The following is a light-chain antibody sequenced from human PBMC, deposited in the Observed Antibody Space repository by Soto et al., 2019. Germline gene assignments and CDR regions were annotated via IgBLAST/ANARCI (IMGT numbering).Light chain of an antibody. CDR2: GAS. CDR3: QQYGISPPWT. V-gene: IGKV3-20*01. CDR1: QSVSSSY. J-gene: IGKJ1*01. Sequence: EIVLTQSPGTLSLSPGERATISCRASQSVSSSYLAWYQQKPGQAPRLLIYGASSRATGIPDRFSGSGSGTDFTLTIIRLEPEDFAVSYCQQYGISPPWTFGQGTKVEIK.